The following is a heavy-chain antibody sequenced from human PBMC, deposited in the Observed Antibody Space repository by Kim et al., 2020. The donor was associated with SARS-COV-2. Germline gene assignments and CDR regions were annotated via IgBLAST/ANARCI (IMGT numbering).Heavy chain of an antibody. CDR3: ARGLRSLWFDP. CDR1: GGSFSGYY. V-gene: IGHV4-34*01. J-gene: IGHJ5*02. CDR2: INHSGST. Sequence: SETLSLTCAVYGGSFSGYYWSWIRQPPGKGLEWIGEINHSGSTNYNPSLKSRVTISVDTSKNQFSLKLSSVTAADTAVYYCARGLRSLWFDPWGQGTLVTVSS. D-gene: IGHD5-12*01.